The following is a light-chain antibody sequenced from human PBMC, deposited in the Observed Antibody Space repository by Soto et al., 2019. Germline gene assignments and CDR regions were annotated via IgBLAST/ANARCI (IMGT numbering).Light chain of an antibody. CDR3: QQRSKT. Sequence: EIILTQAPDTLALSPGERATLSCRASQSVSSYLAWYQQKPGQAPRLLIYDASNRATGIPARFSGSGSGTDFTLTISSLEPEDFAVYYCQQRSKTFGQGPGLEIK. CDR2: DAS. CDR1: QSVSSY. J-gene: IGKJ5*01. V-gene: IGKV3-11*01.